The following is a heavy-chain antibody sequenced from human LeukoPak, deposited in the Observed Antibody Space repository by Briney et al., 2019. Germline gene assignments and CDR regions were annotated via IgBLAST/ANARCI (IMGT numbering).Heavy chain of an antibody. CDR3: ARTPVYYYGSGPRSGAFDI. CDR2: IYYSGST. D-gene: IGHD3-10*01. Sequence: PSETLSLTCTVSGGSFSSYYWSWIRQPPGKGLEWIGYIYYSGSTNYNPSLKSRVTISVDTSKNQFSLKLSSVTAADTAVYYCARTPVYYYGSGPRSGAFDIWGQGTMGTVSS. CDR1: GGSFSSYY. J-gene: IGHJ3*02. V-gene: IGHV4-59*08.